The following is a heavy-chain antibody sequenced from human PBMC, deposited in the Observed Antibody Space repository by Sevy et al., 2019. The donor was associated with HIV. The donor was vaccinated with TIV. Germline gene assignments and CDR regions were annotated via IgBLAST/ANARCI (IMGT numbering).Heavy chain of an antibody. CDR1: GFTFDDYA. Sequence: GGSLRLSCAASGFTFDDYAMHWVRQAPGKGLEWVSGISWNSGSIGYADPVQGRFTISRVNAKNSLDLQMNSLRAEDTALYYCAKVQCSSASYYGGNDAFGIWGQGTMVTVSS. CDR3: AKVQCSSASYYGGNDAFGI. V-gene: IGHV3-9*01. D-gene: IGHD2-2*01. J-gene: IGHJ3*02. CDR2: ISWNSGSI.